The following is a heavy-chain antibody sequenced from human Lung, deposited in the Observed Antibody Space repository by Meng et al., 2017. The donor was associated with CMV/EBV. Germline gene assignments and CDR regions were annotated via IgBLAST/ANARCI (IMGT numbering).Heavy chain of an antibody. D-gene: IGHD2-2*02. V-gene: IGHV4-39*07. CDR3: ARATGYCSSTSCYTTFYYYYGMDV. CDR1: GGSISSSSYY. J-gene: IGHJ6*04. CDR2: IYYSGST. Sequence: SXTXSLXCTVSGGSISSSSYYWGWIRQPPGKGLEWIGSIYYSGSTYYNPSLKSRVTISVDTSKNQFSLKLSSVTAADTAVYYCARATGYCSSTSCYTTFYYYYGMDVWGKGTXVTVSS.